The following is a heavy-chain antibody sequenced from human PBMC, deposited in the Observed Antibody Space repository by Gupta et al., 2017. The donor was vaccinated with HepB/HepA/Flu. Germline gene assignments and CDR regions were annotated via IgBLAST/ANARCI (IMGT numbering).Heavy chain of an antibody. CDR1: GGSISSNY. Sequence: QVQLQESGPGLVKPSETLSLTCTVSGGSISSNYWSWIRQPPGKGLEWIGYISHRGGTNYNPSLESRATVSIDTSKNQFSLNLNSVTAADTAVYYCARHGDGYNVYFYYYGMDAWGQGTTVTVSS. V-gene: IGHV4-59*08. CDR3: ARHGDGYNVYFYYYGMDA. J-gene: IGHJ6*02. CDR2: ISHRGGT. D-gene: IGHD5-24*01.